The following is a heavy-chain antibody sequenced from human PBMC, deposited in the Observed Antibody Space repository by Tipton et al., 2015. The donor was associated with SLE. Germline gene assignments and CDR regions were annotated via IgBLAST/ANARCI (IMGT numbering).Heavy chain of an antibody. CDR1: GGSISSYY. J-gene: IGHJ6*02. V-gene: IGHV4-4*07. Sequence: TLSLTCTVSGGSISSYYWSWIRQPAGKGLEWIGRIYSSGTTNYYPSLQSRVTMSVDTSKNQFSLKLTSVTAAGTAVYYCARGGCSGRSCYPYYYGMDVWGPGTTVTVSS. D-gene: IGHD2-15*01. CDR3: ARGGCSGRSCYPYYYGMDV. CDR2: IYSSGTT.